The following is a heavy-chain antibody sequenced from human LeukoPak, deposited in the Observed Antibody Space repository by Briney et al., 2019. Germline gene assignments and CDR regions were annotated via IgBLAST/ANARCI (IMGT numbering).Heavy chain of an antibody. CDR3: ARDRTRTGYSSGWYHDY. CDR2: INPNSGGT. CDR1: GYTFTGYY. J-gene: IGHJ4*02. V-gene: IGHV1-2*02. D-gene: IGHD6-19*01. Sequence: GASVKVSCKASGYTFTGYYMHWVRQAPGQGLELMGCINPNSGGTNYAQKFQGRVTMTRDTSISTAYMELSRLRSDDTAVYYCARDRTRTGYSSGWYHDYWGQGTLVTVSS.